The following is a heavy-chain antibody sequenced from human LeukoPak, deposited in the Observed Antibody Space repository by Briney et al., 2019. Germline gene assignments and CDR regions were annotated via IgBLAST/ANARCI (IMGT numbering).Heavy chain of an antibody. J-gene: IGHJ6*03. V-gene: IGHV1-69*05. CDR3: SSGIRGYSYGYDGYYYYYYMDV. Sequence: SVKVSCKASGGTFSSYAISWVRQAPGQGLEWMGGIIPIFGTANYAQKFQGRVTITTDESTSTAYMKLCSLRSEDTAVHYCSSGIRGYSYGYDGYYYYYYMDVWGKGTTVTVSS. D-gene: IGHD5-18*01. CDR1: GGTFSSYA. CDR2: IIPIFGTA.